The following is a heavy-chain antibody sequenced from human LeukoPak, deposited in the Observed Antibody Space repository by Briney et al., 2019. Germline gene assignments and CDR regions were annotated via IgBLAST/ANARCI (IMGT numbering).Heavy chain of an antibody. CDR1: GGSFSGYY. Sequence: PLETLSLTCAVYGGSFSGYYWSWIRQPPGKGLEWIGYIYYSGSTNYNPSLKSRVTISVDTSRNQFSLKLSSVTAADTAVYYCARFGDMFDYWGQGTLVTVSS. CDR3: ARFGDMFDY. CDR2: IYYSGST. V-gene: IGHV4-59*01. J-gene: IGHJ4*02. D-gene: IGHD3-10*01.